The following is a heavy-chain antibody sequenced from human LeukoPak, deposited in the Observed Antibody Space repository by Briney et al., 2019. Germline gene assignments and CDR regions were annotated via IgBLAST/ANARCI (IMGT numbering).Heavy chain of an antibody. V-gene: IGHV3-21*01. CDR3: AREDYGSGSKKY. CDR2: ISSSSSYI. Sequence: GGSLRLSCAASGFTFSSYSMNWVRQAPGKGLEWVSSISSSSSYIYYADSVKGRFTISRDNAKNSLYLQMNNLRAEDTAVYYCAREDYGSGSKKYWGQGTLVTVSS. CDR1: GFTFSSYS. J-gene: IGHJ4*02. D-gene: IGHD3-10*01.